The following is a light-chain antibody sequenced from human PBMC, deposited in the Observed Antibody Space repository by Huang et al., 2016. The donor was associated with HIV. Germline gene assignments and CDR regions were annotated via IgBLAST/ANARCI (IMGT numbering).Light chain of an antibody. CDR1: QSVSNN. J-gene: IGKJ3*01. CDR3: QQYNNWPIFT. Sequence: DIVMTQSPATLSLSPGEIATLSCRTSQSVSNNLAWYQQKPGHAPRLLIYDASTRATGIPDSVSGSGSVTEFTLTISSLQSEDFTVYYCQQYNNWPIFTFGPGTKVDIK. V-gene: IGKV3D-15*01. CDR2: DAS.